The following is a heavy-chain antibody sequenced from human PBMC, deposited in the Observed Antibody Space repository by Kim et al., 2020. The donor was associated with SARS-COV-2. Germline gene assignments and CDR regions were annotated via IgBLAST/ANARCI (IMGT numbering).Heavy chain of an antibody. V-gene: IGHV1-69*13. CDR1: GGTFSSYA. CDR2: IIPIFGTA. CDR3: ARGNRVVYAGVGFDY. Sequence: SVKVSCKASGGTFSSYAISWVRLAPGQGLEWMGGIIPIFGTANYAQKFQGRVTITADESTSTAYMELSSLRSEDTAVYYCARGNRVVYAGVGFDYWGQGTLVTVSS. D-gene: IGHD2-8*02. J-gene: IGHJ4*02.